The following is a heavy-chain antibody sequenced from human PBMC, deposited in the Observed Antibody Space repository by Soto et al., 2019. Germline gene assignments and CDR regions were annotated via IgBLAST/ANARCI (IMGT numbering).Heavy chain of an antibody. D-gene: IGHD6-19*01. J-gene: IGHJ3*01. Sequence: QVQLVQSGAEVKKPGASVKVSCKASGYTFTSYNINWVRQATGQGLEWMGWMNPNSGDIGYAQKFXXRXTXXRNTSISTAYMELSSLRSEDTAVYYCARGGWYGSLWGHGTMVTVSS. V-gene: IGHV1-8*01. CDR2: MNPNSGDI. CDR1: GYTFTSYN. CDR3: ARGGWYGSL.